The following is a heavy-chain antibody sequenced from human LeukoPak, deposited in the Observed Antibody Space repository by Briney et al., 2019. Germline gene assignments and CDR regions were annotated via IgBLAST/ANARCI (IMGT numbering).Heavy chain of an antibody. CDR1: GGSISSSSYY. V-gene: IGHV4-39*01. CDR2: IYYSRST. Sequence: KSSETLSLTCTVSGGSISSSSYYWVWIPQPPGQGMEWIGSIYYSRSTYYNPSIKGRVTISVATSKNQFSLKLSAMTTADTAVYYWASPEGYWGQGTLVSVSS. CDR3: ASPEGY. J-gene: IGHJ4*02.